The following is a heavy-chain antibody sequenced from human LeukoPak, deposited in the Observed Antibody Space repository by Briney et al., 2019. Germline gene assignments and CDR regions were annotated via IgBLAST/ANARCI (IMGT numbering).Heavy chain of an antibody. J-gene: IGHJ4*02. CDR1: GFTFSSYA. CDR3: AKPKGTHCSSTSCYLSGFDY. D-gene: IGHD2-2*01. CDR2: ISGSGGST. Sequence: GASLRLSCAASGFTFSSYAMSWVRQAPGKGLEWVSAISGSGGSTYYGGSVKGRFTISRDNSKNTLYLQMNSLRAEDTAVYYCAKPKGTHCSSTSCYLSGFDYWGQGTLVTVSS. V-gene: IGHV3-23*01.